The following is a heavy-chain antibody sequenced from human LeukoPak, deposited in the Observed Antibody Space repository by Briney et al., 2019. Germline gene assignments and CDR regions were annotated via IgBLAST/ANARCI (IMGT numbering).Heavy chain of an antibody. CDR1: GGSISSSSYY. V-gene: IGHV4-39*07. Sequence: SETLSLTCTVSGGSISSSSYYWGWIRQPPGKGLEWIGSIYYSGSTYYNPSLKSRVTISVDTSKNQFSLKLSSVTAADTAVYYCARQEKMATIDYWGQGTLVTVSS. D-gene: IGHD5-24*01. J-gene: IGHJ4*02. CDR2: IYYSGST. CDR3: ARQEKMATIDY.